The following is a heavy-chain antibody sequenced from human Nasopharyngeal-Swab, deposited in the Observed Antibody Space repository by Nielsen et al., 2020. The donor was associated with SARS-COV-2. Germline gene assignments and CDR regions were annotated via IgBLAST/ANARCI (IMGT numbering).Heavy chain of an antibody. CDR1: GGTFSGYY. V-gene: IGHV4-34*01. Sequence: SETLSLTCAVYGGTFSGYYWSWIRQPPGKGLEWIGEINRSGSTNYNPSLKSRVTISVDTSKNQFSMKLSSVTAADTAVYYCARGRGHYYYGMDVWGQGTTVTVSS. CDR3: ARGRGHYYYGMDV. D-gene: IGHD3-10*01. CDR2: INRSGST. J-gene: IGHJ6*02.